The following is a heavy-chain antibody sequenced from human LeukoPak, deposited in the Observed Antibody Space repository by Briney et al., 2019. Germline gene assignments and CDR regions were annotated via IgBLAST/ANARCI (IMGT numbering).Heavy chain of an antibody. CDR1: GGSISSYY. D-gene: IGHD3-22*01. CDR3: ASSYYYDSSGAFDY. V-gene: IGHV4-59*08. Sequence: SETLSLTCTVSGGSISSYYWSWIRQPPGKGLEWIGYIYYSGSTNYNPSLKSRVTISVDTSKHQFSLKLSSVTAADTAVYYCASSYYYDSSGAFDYWGQGTLVTVSS. CDR2: IYYSGST. J-gene: IGHJ4*02.